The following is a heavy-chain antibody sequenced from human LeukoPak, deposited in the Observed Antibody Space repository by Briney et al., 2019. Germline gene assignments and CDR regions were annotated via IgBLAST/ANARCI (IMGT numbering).Heavy chain of an antibody. V-gene: IGHV3-11*03. J-gene: IGHJ4*02. CDR2: ISGSSHDI. Sequence: GGSLRLSCVASGFTFSDHYMNWIRQTPGKGLEWLSYISGSSHDIKYADSVEGRSTVSRDNSKRSLYLEMNSLRVEDTAVYYCVRWAREADVWGQGTQVIVSS. CDR1: GFTFSDHY. D-gene: IGHD2-15*01. CDR3: VRWAREADV.